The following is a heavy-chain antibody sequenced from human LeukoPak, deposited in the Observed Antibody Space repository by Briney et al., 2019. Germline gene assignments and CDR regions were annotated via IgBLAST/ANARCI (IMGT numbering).Heavy chain of an antibody. CDR2: ISDSGGST. CDR3: AKDGVSGWLYYVDY. J-gene: IGHJ4*02. Sequence: GGSLRLSCAASGFTFSSYAMSLVRLPPGKGLEWVSVISDSGGSTYYADSVKGRFTISRDNSKNTLYLQMNSLRAEDTAVYYCAKDGVSGWLYYVDYWGQGTLVTVSS. CDR1: GFTFSSYA. D-gene: IGHD6-19*01. V-gene: IGHV3-23*01.